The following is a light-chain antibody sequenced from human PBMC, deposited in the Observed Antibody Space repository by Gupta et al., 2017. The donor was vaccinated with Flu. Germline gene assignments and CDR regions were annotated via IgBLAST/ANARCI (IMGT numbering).Light chain of an antibody. CDR2: KDT. V-gene: IGLV3-25*03. J-gene: IGLJ3*02. CDR3: QTADSVYNWI. Sequence: YELTQAPSVPAYPGQTAVNTCSGDVLAEAFFYWFRQTTGQAPDLVMSKDTKRASGIPHRFSGSTSGTTATLTIGRVQPEDEADYYCQTADSVYNWIFGGGTKLT. CDR1: VLAEAF.